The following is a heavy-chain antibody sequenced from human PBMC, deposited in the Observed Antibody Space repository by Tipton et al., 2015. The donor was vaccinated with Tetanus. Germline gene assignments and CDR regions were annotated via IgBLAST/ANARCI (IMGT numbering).Heavy chain of an antibody. CDR3: ARKAGSGGPFDY. CDR1: GGSISSYY. CDR2: IYYSGST. D-gene: IGHD6-19*01. Sequence: TLSLTCTVSGGSISSYYWSWIRQPPGKGLEWIGYIYYSGSTNYNPSLKSRVTISVDTSKNQFSLKLSSVTAADTAVYYCARKAGSGGPFDYWGQGTLVTVSS. J-gene: IGHJ4*02. V-gene: IGHV4-59*01.